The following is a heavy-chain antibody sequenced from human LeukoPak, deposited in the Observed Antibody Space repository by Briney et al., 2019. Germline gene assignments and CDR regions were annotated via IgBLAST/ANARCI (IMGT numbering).Heavy chain of an antibody. D-gene: IGHD6-13*01. CDR3: ARDSSSWYYFDS. Sequence: SETLSLTRAVYGGSFSGYYWSWTRQPPRKGLEWIGEINHSGSTNHNPPLKRRVTISVDTSKNQCSLKLSSVTAAGTAVYYCARDSSSWYYFDSWGKGTLFTVSS. CDR1: GGSFSGYY. J-gene: IGHJ4*02. CDR2: INHSGST. V-gene: IGHV4-34*01.